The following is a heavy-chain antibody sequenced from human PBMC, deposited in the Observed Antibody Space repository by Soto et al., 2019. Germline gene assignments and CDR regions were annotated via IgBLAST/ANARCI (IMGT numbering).Heavy chain of an antibody. CDR1: GGSISSYY. CDR2: IYYSGST. CDR3: ARGNGITMFRGFVGYYYGMDV. V-gene: IGHV4-59*01. J-gene: IGHJ6*02. Sequence: LSLTCTVSGGSISSYYWSWIRQPPGKGLEWIGYIYYSGSTNYNPSLKSRVTISVDTSKNQFSLKLSSVTAADTAVYYCARGNGITMFRGFVGYYYGMDVWGQGTTVTVSS. D-gene: IGHD3-10*01.